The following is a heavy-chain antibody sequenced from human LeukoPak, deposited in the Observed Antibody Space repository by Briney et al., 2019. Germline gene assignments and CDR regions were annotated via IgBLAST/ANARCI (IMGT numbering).Heavy chain of an antibody. Sequence: SGGSLRLSCAASGFTVSSYGMTWVRQAPGKGLEWVSAFSATDGSAQYAESVRGRFTISRDNSKNSLCLQMNSLRDEDTAVYFCAKARIAAAGTGAFDVWGQGTMVTVSS. D-gene: IGHD6-13*01. CDR2: FSATDGSA. CDR1: GFTVSSYG. J-gene: IGHJ3*01. V-gene: IGHV3-23*01. CDR3: AKARIAAAGTGAFDV.